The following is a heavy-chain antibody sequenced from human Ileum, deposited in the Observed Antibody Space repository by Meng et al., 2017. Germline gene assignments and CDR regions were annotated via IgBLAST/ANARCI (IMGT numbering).Heavy chain of an antibody. J-gene: IGHJ4*02. Sequence: QVQLRDAGPGMVKPSGTLSLLCAVSGGSISSSNWWSWVRQPPGKGLEWIGEIYHSGSTNYNPSLKSRVTISVDKSKNQFSLKLSSVTAADTAVYYCARYILRWGYYFDYWGQGTLVTVSS. CDR3: ARYILRWGYYFDY. CDR1: GGSISSSNW. CDR2: IYHSGST. V-gene: IGHV4-4*02. D-gene: IGHD4-23*01.